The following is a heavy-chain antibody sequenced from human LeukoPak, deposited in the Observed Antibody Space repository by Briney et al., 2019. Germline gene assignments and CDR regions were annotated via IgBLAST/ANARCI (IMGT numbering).Heavy chain of an antibody. V-gene: IGHV1-18*01. J-gene: IGHJ6*02. D-gene: IGHD6-13*01. Sequence: ASVKVSCKASGYTFTSCGISWVRQAPGQGLEWMGWISAYNGNTNYAQKLQGRVTMTTDTSTSTAYMELRSLRSDDTAVYYCARDSDSYSSSWYDGMDVWGQGTTVTVSS. CDR1: GYTFTSCG. CDR2: ISAYNGNT. CDR3: ARDSDSYSSSWYDGMDV.